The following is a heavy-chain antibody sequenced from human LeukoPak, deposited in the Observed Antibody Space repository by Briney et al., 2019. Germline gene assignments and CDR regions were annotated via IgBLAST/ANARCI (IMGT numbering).Heavy chain of an antibody. CDR1: GYTFTGYY. J-gene: IGHJ5*02. Sequence: ASVKVSCKASGYTFTGYYMHWARQAPGQGLEWMGWINPNSGGTNYAQKFQGRVTMTRDTSISTAYMELSRLRSDDTAVYYCARDGTYCSSTSCYPSLSWFDPWGQGTLVTVSS. V-gene: IGHV1-2*02. CDR2: INPNSGGT. D-gene: IGHD2-2*01. CDR3: ARDGTYCSSTSCYPSLSWFDP.